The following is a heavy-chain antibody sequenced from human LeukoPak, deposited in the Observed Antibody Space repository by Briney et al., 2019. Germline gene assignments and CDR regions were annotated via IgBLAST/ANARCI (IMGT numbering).Heavy chain of an antibody. CDR2: IYTDGSS. D-gene: IGHD6-19*01. CDR1: GGSVSRGYYY. V-gene: IGHV4-61*02. J-gene: IGHJ4*02. CDR3: AKEAVSGPFHY. Sequence: SETLSLTCTVSGGSVSRGYYYWSWIRQPAGERLERIGRIYTDGSSYYNPSLKSRVTISLDTSKNHFSLKLTSVTAADTAVYYCAKEAVSGPFHYWGQGTLVTVSS.